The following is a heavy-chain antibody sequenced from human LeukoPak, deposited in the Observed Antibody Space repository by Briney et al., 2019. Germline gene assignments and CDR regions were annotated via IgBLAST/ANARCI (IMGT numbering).Heavy chain of an antibody. Sequence: SETLSLTCTVSGGSISSGGYYWSWIRKHPGKGLEWIGYIYYSGSTYYNPSLKSRFTISVDTSKNQFSLKLSSVTAADTAVYYCARLAGDRSPDYWGQGTLVTVSS. CDR2: IYYSGST. J-gene: IGHJ4*02. CDR3: ARLAGDRSPDY. D-gene: IGHD6-19*01. V-gene: IGHV4-31*03. CDR1: GGSISSGGYY.